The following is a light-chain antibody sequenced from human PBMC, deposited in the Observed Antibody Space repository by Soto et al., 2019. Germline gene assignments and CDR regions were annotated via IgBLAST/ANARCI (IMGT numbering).Light chain of an antibody. V-gene: IGKV3-11*01. J-gene: IGKJ5*01. CDR3: QQRSNWPPEIT. Sequence: EIVLTQFPATLSLSPRDGAPLFRRARQSDSSYLSLYQQKRGQAPRLLIYDSSNRATGIPARFSGSGSGTDFTLTISSLEPEDSAVYYCQQRSNWPPEITFGQGTRLEIK. CDR1: QSDSSY. CDR2: DSS.